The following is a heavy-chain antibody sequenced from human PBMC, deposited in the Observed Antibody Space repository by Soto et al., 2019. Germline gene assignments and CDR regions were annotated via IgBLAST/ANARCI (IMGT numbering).Heavy chain of an antibody. Sequence: GGSLRLFCAASGFTFSSYAVSWVRQAPGNGPEWISSISGSGSTIYYADSVKGRFTISRDNSKNTLYLQMSSLRAEDTAVYYCAKVFYYYDSSGYYYFDYWGQGTLVTVSS. CDR1: GFTFSSYA. V-gene: IGHV3-23*01. D-gene: IGHD3-22*01. CDR2: ISGSGSTI. CDR3: AKVFYYYDSSGYYYFDY. J-gene: IGHJ4*02.